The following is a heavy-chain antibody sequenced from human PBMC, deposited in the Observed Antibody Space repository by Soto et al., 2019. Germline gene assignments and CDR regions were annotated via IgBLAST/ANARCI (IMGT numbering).Heavy chain of an antibody. Sequence: QITLKESGPTLVKPTQTLTLTCTFSGFSLSTSGVGVGWIRQPPGKALEWLALIYWDDDKRYSPSLKSRLTITKDTSKNQVVLTMTNMDPVDTATYYCAHTSSYGDYTPGLFDYWGQGTLVTVSS. CDR3: AHTSSYGDYTPGLFDY. D-gene: IGHD4-17*01. V-gene: IGHV2-5*02. CDR1: GFSLSTSGVG. J-gene: IGHJ4*02. CDR2: IYWDDDK.